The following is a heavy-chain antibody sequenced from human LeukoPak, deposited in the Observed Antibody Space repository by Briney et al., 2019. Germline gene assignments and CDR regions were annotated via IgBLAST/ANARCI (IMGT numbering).Heavy chain of an antibody. Sequence: GASVKVSCKAPGYTFTGYFMHWVRQAPGQGLVWMGWINPDSGGTAYAQKFQGRVTMTRDPSISTAYMELSRLRSDDTAVYYCARVVDSGSRYYFDYWGQGTLVTVSS. CDR3: ARVVDSGSRYYFDY. CDR1: GYTFTGYF. V-gene: IGHV1-2*02. J-gene: IGHJ4*02. D-gene: IGHD6-13*01. CDR2: INPDSGGT.